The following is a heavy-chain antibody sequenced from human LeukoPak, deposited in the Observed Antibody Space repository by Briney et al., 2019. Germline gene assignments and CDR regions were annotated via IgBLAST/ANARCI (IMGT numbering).Heavy chain of an antibody. J-gene: IGHJ3*02. D-gene: IGHD3-3*01. Sequence: GRSLRLSCAASGFTVSGNYMSCVRQAPGKWLEWVLIIYSGDSTYYADSLKGRVTISRDNSKNTLYLQMNSLRAEDTAVYYCARVFWEKDGFIGAFDIWGQGTMVTVSS. CDR1: GFTVSGNY. V-gene: IGHV3-66*01. CDR2: IYSGDST. CDR3: ARVFWEKDGFIGAFDI.